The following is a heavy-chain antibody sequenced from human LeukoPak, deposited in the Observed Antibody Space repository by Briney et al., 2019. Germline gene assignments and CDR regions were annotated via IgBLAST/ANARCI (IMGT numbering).Heavy chain of an antibody. Sequence: GGSLRLSCAASGFTFSSYGMHWVRQAPGKGLEWVAVISYDGSNKYYADSVKGRFTISRDNSKNTLYLQMNSLRAEDTAVYYCAKGLMLYDSSGYPGHYYYAMDVWGQGTTVTVSS. D-gene: IGHD3-22*01. J-gene: IGHJ6*02. V-gene: IGHV3-30*18. CDR2: ISYDGSNK. CDR1: GFTFSSYG. CDR3: AKGLMLYDSSGYPGHYYYAMDV.